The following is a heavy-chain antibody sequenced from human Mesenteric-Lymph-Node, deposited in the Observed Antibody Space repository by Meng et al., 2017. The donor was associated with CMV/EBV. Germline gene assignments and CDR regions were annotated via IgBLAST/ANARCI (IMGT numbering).Heavy chain of an antibody. V-gene: IGHV4-34*01. D-gene: IGHD2/OR15-2a*01. Sequence: SETLSLTCAVYGGSFSGYYWSWIRQPPGKGLEWIGEINHSGSTNYNPSLKSRVTISVDTSKNQFSLKMSSVTAADTAVYYCARAPQNYFSDYWGQGTLVTVSS. CDR1: GGSFSGYY. CDR2: INHSGST. CDR3: ARAPQNYFSDY. J-gene: IGHJ4*02.